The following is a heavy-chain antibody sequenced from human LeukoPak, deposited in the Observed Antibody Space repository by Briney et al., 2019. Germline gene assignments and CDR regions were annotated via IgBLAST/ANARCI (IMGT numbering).Heavy chain of an antibody. Sequence: SQTLSLTCAISGDSVSTNSVGWNWIRQSPSRGLEWLGRTYYNSNWYNNYAVSVKSRIIINPDTSKNQFSLQLNSVTPEDTAVYYCARGWLQSGFDYWGQGTLVTVSS. D-gene: IGHD5-24*01. CDR2: TYYNSNWYN. J-gene: IGHJ4*02. V-gene: IGHV6-1*01. CDR1: GDSVSTNSVG. CDR3: ARGWLQSGFDY.